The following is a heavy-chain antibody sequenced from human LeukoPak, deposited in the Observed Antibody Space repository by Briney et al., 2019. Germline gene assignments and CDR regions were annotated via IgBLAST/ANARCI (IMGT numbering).Heavy chain of an antibody. Sequence: PSETLSLTCTVSGGSISSGSYYWSWIRQPAGKGLEWIGRIYTSGSTNYNPSLKSRVTMSVDTSKNHFFLNLRSVTAADTAVYYCARRGGDMPARGFMDVWGKGTTVTVSS. J-gene: IGHJ6*03. V-gene: IGHV4-61*02. CDR1: GGSISSGSYY. D-gene: IGHD3-16*01. CDR2: IYTSGST. CDR3: ARRGGDMPARGFMDV.